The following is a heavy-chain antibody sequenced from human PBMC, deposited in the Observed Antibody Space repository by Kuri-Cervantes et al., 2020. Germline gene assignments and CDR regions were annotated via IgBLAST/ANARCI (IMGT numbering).Heavy chain of an antibody. Sequence: ASVKVSCKASGYTFTSYAMHWVRQAPGQRLEWMGWINAGNGNTRYSQKFQGRVTITRDTSASTAYMELSSLRSEDTAVYYCAIVGYSSSWYPENYYYYMDVWGKGTTVTVSS. J-gene: IGHJ6*03. CDR1: GYTFTSYA. V-gene: IGHV1-3*01. D-gene: IGHD6-13*01. CDR2: INAGNGNT. CDR3: AIVGYSSSWYPENYYYYMDV.